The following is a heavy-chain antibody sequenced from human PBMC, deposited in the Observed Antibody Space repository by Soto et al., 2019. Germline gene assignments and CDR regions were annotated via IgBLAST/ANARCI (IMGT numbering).Heavy chain of an antibody. CDR2: INPSGGST. D-gene: IGHD6-19*01. Sequence: ASVKVSCKVSGYTFTSYYMHWVRQAPGQGLEWMGIINPSGGSTSYAQKFQGRVTMTRDTSTSTVYMELRSLRSDDTAVYYCARAVAGTFGALDYFDYWGQGTLVTAPQ. V-gene: IGHV1-46*01. CDR3: ARAVAGTFGALDYFDY. CDR1: GYTFTSYY. J-gene: IGHJ4*02.